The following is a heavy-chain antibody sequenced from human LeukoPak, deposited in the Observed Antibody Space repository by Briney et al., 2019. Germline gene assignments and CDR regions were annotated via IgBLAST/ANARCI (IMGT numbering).Heavy chain of an antibody. Sequence: GGSLRLSCAASEFTFSSYAMSWVRQAPGKGLEWVAVIWYDGSNKYYADSVKGRFTISRDNSKNTLYLQMNSLRAEDTAVYYCATTVELGPHYEGNWFDPWGQGTLVTVSS. CDR1: EFTFSSYA. CDR3: ATTVELGPHYEGNWFDP. CDR2: IWYDGSNK. J-gene: IGHJ5*02. V-gene: IGHV3-33*08. D-gene: IGHD5-24*01.